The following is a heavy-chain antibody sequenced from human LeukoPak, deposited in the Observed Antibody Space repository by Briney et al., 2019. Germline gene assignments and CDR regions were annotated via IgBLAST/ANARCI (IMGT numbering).Heavy chain of an antibody. CDR1: GYRFSSYW. J-gene: IGHJ4*02. CDR3: ARHISWAGDSSGYYSDH. V-gene: IGHV5-51*01. Sequence: GESLQISCQASGYRFSSYWIGWVRQMPGKGLEWMGVIYPGDSDTTYGPPFQGQVTISADESISTAYLQWSSLRASDTAMYYCARHISWAGDSSGYYSDHWGQGTLVTVSS. D-gene: IGHD3-22*01. CDR2: IYPGDSDT.